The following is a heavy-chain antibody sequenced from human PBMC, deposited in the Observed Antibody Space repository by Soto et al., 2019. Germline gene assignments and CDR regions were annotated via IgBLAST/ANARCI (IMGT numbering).Heavy chain of an antibody. CDR1: GHTFTSYG. D-gene: IGHD4-17*01. CDR3: AVTTTVVTPYDY. J-gene: IGHJ4*02. V-gene: IGHV1-18*04. Sequence: GASVKVSCKASGHTFTSYGISWVRQAPGQGLEWMGWISAYNGNTNYAQKLQGRVTMTTDTSTSTAYMELRSLRSDDTAVYYCAVTTTVVTPYDYWGQGTLVTVSS. CDR2: ISAYNGNT.